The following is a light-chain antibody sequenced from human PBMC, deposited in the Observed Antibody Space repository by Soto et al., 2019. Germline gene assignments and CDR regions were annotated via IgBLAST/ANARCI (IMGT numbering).Light chain of an antibody. Sequence: DIQMTQSPSSLSASVGDRVTITCRASQNIDNFLNWYQWRPGKAPRFLIFAASSLQSGVSSRFSGSGSGTDFTLTIINLQPEDFATYYCQQSYSAPHSFGQGTRLETK. J-gene: IGKJ2*01. CDR3: QQSYSAPHS. V-gene: IGKV1-39*01. CDR2: AAS. CDR1: QNIDNF.